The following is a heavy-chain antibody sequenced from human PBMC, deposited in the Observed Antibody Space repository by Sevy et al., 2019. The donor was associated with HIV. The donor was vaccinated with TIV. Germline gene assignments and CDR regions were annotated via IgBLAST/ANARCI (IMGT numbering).Heavy chain of an antibody. J-gene: IGHJ5*02. CDR3: AGEMAAAGNNWFDP. V-gene: IGHV4-39*02. CDR2: IYYSGST. D-gene: IGHD6-13*01. Sequence: SETLSLTCTVSGGSISSSSYYWGWIRQPPGKGLEWIGSIYYSGSTYYNPSLKSRVTISVDTSKNQFSLKLSSVTAADTAVYYCAGEMAAAGNNWFDPWGQGTLVTVSS. CDR1: GGSISSSSYY.